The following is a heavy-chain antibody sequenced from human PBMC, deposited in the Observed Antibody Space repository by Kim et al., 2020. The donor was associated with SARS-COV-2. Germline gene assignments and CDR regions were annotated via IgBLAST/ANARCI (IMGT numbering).Heavy chain of an antibody. CDR2: ICYDGGNK. Sequence: GGSLRLSCAASGFTFRTSAMHWVRQAPGKGLEWVAFICYDGGNKYYADSVKGRFTISRDNSKNTLYLQMNSLRADDTALYYCAKDREEGVSYYDYWGQGTLVTVSS. CDR3: AKDREEGVSYYDY. V-gene: IGHV3-30*02. CDR1: GFTFRTSA. J-gene: IGHJ4*02. D-gene: IGHD1-26*01.